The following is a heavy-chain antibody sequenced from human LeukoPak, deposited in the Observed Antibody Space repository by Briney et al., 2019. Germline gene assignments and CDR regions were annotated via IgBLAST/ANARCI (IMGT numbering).Heavy chain of an antibody. Sequence: KPSETLSLTXAVYGGSFSGYYWSWTSQPPGKGLEWIGEINHSGSTNYNPSLKSRVTISVDTSKNQFSLKLSSVTAADTAVYYCARGVEYDYWGQGTLVTVSS. J-gene: IGHJ4*02. V-gene: IGHV4-34*01. CDR1: GGSFSGYY. CDR3: ARGVEYDY. CDR2: INHSGST. D-gene: IGHD3-3*01.